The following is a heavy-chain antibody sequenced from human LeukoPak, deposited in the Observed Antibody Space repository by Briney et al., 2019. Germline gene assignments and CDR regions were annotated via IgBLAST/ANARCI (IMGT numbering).Heavy chain of an antibody. D-gene: IGHD2-2*01. CDR3: ARENCGSTSCYWGFDY. J-gene: IGHJ4*02. CDR1: GFTFSSYW. V-gene: IGHV3-74*01. Sequence: GGSLRLSCAASGFTFSSYWIHRVRQAPGKGLVWVSRINSDGGTTTYADSVKGRFTISRDNAKNTLYLQMSSLRVEDTAMYYCARENCGSTSCYWGFDYWGLGTLVTVSS. CDR2: INSDGGTT.